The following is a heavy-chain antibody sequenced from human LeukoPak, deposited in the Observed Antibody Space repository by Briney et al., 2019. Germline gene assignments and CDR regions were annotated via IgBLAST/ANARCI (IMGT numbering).Heavy chain of an antibody. J-gene: IGHJ4*02. CDR1: GFTFSTYA. CDR3: AKDREATYLWGFLDY. Sequence: GRSLRLSCAASGFTFSTYAMSWVRQAPGKGLEWVSAIVGSGCTTYYADSVKGRFTISRDNSKNTLQLQMSSLRAEDTAIYYCAKDREATYLWGFLDYWGQGTLVTVSS. V-gene: IGHV3-23*01. D-gene: IGHD5-24*01. CDR2: IVGSGCTT.